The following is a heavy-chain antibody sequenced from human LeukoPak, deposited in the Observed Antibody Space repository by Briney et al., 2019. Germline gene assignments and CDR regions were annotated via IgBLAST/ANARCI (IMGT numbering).Heavy chain of an antibody. D-gene: IGHD1-26*01. V-gene: IGHV3-23*01. CDR2: IRGSGDDST. J-gene: IGHJ4*02. CDR1: GFA. CDR3: ARAPKYSGSYAGTDY. Sequence: GGSLRLSCTASGFAMSWVRQAPGKGLEWVASIRGSGDDSTYYADSVKGRFIISRDHFKNTLYLQMNSLRAEDTAVYYCARAPKYSGSYAGTDYWGQGTLVTVSS.